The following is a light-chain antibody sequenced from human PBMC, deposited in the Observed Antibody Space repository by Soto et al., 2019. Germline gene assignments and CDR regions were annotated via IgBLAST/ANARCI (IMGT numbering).Light chain of an antibody. CDR1: QSVSTRY. V-gene: IGKV3D-15*01. Sequence: EIVWTRSPDTLSVAPGGRRTLSYRASQSVSTRYLAWSQQKPGQAPRLLISGAYSRATGIPDRFSGSGSGTEFNLTTRSLQSQYFPVYYCEQYNNWPRTSGQGTKVDIK. J-gene: IGKJ1*01. CDR3: EQYNNWPRT. CDR2: GAY.